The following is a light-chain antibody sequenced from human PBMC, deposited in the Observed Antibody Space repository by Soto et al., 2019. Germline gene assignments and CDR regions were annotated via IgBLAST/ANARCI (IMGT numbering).Light chain of an antibody. V-gene: IGKV3-11*01. CDR2: DAS. CDR3: QQRSNFIT. CDR1: QSVSSY. J-gene: IGKJ5*01. Sequence: EIVLTQSPATLSLSPGEGATLSCRASQSVSSYLAWYQQKPGQAPRLLIYDASNRATGIPARFSGSGSGTDFTLTISSLESEDFAVYYCQQRSNFITFGQGTRLENK.